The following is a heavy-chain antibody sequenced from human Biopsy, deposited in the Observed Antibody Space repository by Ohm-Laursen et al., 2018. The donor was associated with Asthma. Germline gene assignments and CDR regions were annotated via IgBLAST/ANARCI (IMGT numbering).Heavy chain of an antibody. J-gene: IGHJ3*01. CDR3: ARTYYDFLTGQVNDAFAL. CDR2: INAGDGNT. D-gene: IGHD3-9*01. Sequence: GASVKVSCKSSGYTSINYAIHWVRQAPGQRLEWMGWINAGDGNTKYSQRFQGRVTITRDTSASTAYVDLRSLRSEDTAMYYCARTYYDFLTGQVNDAFALWGQGTMVTVSS. CDR1: GYTSINYA. V-gene: IGHV1-3*01.